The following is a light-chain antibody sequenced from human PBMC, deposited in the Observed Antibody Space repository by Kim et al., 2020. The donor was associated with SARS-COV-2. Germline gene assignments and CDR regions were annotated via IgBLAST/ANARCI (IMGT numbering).Light chain of an antibody. V-gene: IGKV3-15*01. CDR2: GAS. CDR1: QSVSSN. Sequence: EIVMTQSPATLSVSPGERATLSCRASQSVSSNLAWYQQKPGQAPRLLIYGASTRATGIPARFSGSGSGTEFTLTISSLQSEDFAVYYCQHGGTFGQGTKVDIK. J-gene: IGKJ1*01. CDR3: QHGGT.